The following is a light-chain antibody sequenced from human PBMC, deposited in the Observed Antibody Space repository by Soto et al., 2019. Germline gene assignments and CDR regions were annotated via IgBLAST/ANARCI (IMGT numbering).Light chain of an antibody. CDR1: SSDVGGYNY. CDR3: SSYTSSSTLYV. CDR2: DVS. J-gene: IGLJ1*01. Sequence: QSALTQPASVSGSPGQSITISCTGTSSDVGGYNYVSWYQQHPGKAPKLMIYDVSNRPSGVSNRFSGSKSGNTASLTISGLHDEDEADDYCSSYTSSSTLYVFGTGTKLTVL. V-gene: IGLV2-14*01.